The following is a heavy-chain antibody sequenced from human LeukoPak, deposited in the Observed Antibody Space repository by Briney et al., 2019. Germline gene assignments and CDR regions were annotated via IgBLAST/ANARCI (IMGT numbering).Heavy chain of an antibody. CDR1: GFTFSNYA. Sequence: PGGSLRLSCAASGFTFSNYAMNWVRQAPGKGLEWVSFIATSGGITHYIDSLKGRFTISRDNAKNSLYLQMSSLRAEDTAVYFCARDVGSGYDAFDIWGQGTMVSVSS. J-gene: IGHJ3*02. CDR3: ARDVGSGYDAFDI. D-gene: IGHD5-12*01. V-gene: IGHV3-48*03. CDR2: IATSGGIT.